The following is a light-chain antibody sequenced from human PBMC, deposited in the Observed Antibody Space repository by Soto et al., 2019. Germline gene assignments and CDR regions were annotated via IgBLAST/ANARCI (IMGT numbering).Light chain of an antibody. CDR2: GNT. CDR1: SSNIGAGYD. V-gene: IGLV1-40*01. Sequence: QSVLTQPPSVSGAPGQTVTISCTGRSSNIGAGYDVHWYQQLPGTAPKLLIFGNTHRPSGVPDRFSGSKSGTSASLAITGLQPEDEADYYCHSYDISLSGYVFGPGTKLTVL. CDR3: HSYDISLSGYV. J-gene: IGLJ1*01.